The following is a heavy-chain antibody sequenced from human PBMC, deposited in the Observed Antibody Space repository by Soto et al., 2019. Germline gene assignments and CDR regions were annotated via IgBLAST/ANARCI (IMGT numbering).Heavy chain of an antibody. CDR2: IYYSGST. D-gene: IGHD3-16*02. CDR1: GVSISSYY. J-gene: IGHJ4*02. Sequence: SETLSHTCTVSGVSISSYYWIWIRQPTGKGLEWIGYIYYSGSTNYNPSLKSRVTISVDTSKNQSSLKLSSVTAADTAVYYCARRVDYVWGSCRYSPYVDDWGQGTLVTASS. V-gene: IGHV4-59*08. CDR3: ARRVDYVWGSCRYSPYVDD.